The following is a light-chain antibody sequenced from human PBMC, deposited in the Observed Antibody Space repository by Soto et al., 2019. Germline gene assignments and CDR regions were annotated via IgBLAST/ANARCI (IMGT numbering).Light chain of an antibody. CDR3: TSYTSSSTYV. Sequence: QSVLTQPASVSGSPGQSITISCTGTSSDVGGYNYVSWYQHHPGKAPKLMIFEVSNRPSGVSHRFSGSKSGNTASLTISGLQAEDEAYFDCTSYTSSSTYVFGTGTKLTVL. CDR1: SSDVGGYNY. CDR2: EVS. J-gene: IGLJ1*01. V-gene: IGLV2-14*01.